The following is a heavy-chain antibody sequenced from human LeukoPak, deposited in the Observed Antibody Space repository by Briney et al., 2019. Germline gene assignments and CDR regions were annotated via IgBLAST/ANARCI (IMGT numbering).Heavy chain of an antibody. V-gene: IGHV3-7*01. CDR2: IKHDGSEK. CDR3: ARIGYSSSSFDY. CDR1: GFRFSNYW. D-gene: IGHD6-13*01. J-gene: IGHJ4*02. Sequence: GGSLRLSCAASGFRFSNYWMSWVRQAPGKGLEWVANIKHDGSEKDYVDSMKGRFTISRDNAKNSVYLQVNSLRAEDTAVYYCARIGYSSSSFDYWGQGTLVTVSS.